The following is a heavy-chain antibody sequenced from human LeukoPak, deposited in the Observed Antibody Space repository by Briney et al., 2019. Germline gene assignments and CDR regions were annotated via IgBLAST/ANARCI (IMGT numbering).Heavy chain of an antibody. D-gene: IGHD4-17*01. Sequence: GGSLRLSCAASGFTFSTYWMTWVRQAPGKGLEWIANIKPDGSEKYCVDSVKGRFTISRDNAKNSLYLQLNSLRAEDTAMYYCARDDYGDYFFDFWGQGTLVTVSS. CDR1: GFTFSTYW. CDR2: IKPDGSEK. J-gene: IGHJ4*02. CDR3: ARDDYGDYFFDF. V-gene: IGHV3-7*01.